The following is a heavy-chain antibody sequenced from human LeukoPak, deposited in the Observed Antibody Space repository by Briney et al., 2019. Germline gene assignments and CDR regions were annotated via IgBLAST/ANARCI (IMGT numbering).Heavy chain of an antibody. Sequence: PSETLSLTCTVSGGSISSGSYYWSWIRQPAGKGLEWIGRIYTSGSTNYNPSLKSRVTMSVDTSKNQFSLKLSSVTAADTAVYYCARAVYSSSWYPEYFQHWGQGTLVTVSS. CDR3: ARAVYSSSWYPEYFQH. J-gene: IGHJ1*01. V-gene: IGHV4-61*02. D-gene: IGHD6-13*01. CDR1: GGSISSGSYY. CDR2: IYTSGST.